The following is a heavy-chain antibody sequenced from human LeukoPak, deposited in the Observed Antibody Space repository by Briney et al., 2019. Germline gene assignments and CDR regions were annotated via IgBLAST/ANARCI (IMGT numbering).Heavy chain of an antibody. CDR2: ISAYNGNT. CDR3: ARVVMITFGGVIAKDY. CDR1: GYTFTSYG. V-gene: IGHV1-18*01. D-gene: IGHD3-16*02. Sequence: ASVKVSCEASGYTFTSYGISWVRQAPGQGLEWMGWISAYNGNTNYAQKLQGRVTMTTDTSTSTAYMELRSLRSDDTAVYYCARVVMITFGGVIAKDYWGQGTLVTVSS. J-gene: IGHJ4*02.